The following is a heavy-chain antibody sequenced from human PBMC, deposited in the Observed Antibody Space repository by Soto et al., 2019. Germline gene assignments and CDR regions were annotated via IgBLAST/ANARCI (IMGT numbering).Heavy chain of an antibody. J-gene: IGHJ2*01. D-gene: IGHD5-12*01. V-gene: IGHV3-30*18. CDR1: GFTFNNYA. Sequence: QEHLVESGGGVVQSGRSLRLSCEASGFTFNNYAMHWVRQAPGKGLEWVALISDIGSDKYYADSVKGRFTISRDNSKNTIYVQMNSLRPEDTAVYYCAKGTYSGPFRWYFDLWGRGTLVTVSS. CDR2: ISDIGSDK. CDR3: AKGTYSGPFRWYFDL.